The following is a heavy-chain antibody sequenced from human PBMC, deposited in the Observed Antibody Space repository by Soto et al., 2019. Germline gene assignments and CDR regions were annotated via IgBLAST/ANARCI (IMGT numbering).Heavy chain of an antibody. CDR2: ITLTGGGT. CDR3: AKSQNPTYYYDSRGYFMGFDY. CDR1: GFTFNNFA. V-gene: IGHV3-23*01. D-gene: IGHD3-22*01. J-gene: IGHJ4*02. Sequence: GGSLRLSCEASGFTFNNFAMSWVRQAPGKGLEWVSSITLTGGGTYYADSVKGRFTISRDNSKNTVYLNMNSLRAEDTAVYYCAKSQNPTYYYDSRGYFMGFDYWGQGTLVTVSS.